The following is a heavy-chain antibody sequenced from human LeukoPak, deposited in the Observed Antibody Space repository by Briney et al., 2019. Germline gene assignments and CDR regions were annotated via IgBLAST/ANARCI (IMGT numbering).Heavy chain of an antibody. CDR2: IKTDGSST. D-gene: IGHD3-16*01. V-gene: IGHV3-74*01. Sequence: PGGSLRLSCTASGFNFSTYWMHWVRQVPGKGLVWVSRIKTDGSSTSYADSVKGRFTISRDSAKNKLYLQMHSLRAEDTAAYYCAAVSVGVRFDYWGQGALVAVSS. J-gene: IGHJ4*02. CDR3: AAVSVGVRFDY. CDR1: GFNFSTYW.